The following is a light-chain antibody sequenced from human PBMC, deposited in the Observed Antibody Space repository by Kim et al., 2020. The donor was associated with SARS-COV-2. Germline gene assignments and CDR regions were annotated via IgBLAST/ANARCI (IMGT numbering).Light chain of an antibody. CDR3: QAWDSSTVL. V-gene: IGLV3-1*01. J-gene: IGLJ2*01. CDR2: EDT. Sequence: SYELTQPPSVSVSPGQTASITCSGDKLGDNYISWYQQKAGQPPVLVIYEDTKRPSGIPERFSGSNSGNTATLPIRGTQAMDEADYYCQAWDSSTVLFGGG. CDR1: KLGDNY.